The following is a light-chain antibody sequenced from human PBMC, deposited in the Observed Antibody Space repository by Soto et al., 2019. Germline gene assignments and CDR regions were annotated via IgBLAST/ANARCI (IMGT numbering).Light chain of an antibody. Sequence: ALTQPACVSGSPGQSITISCTAASTDVDDYYLVSWYQHHPGKAPKLIIYEVSNRPSGVSHRFSASMSGNTASLTISGLQAEDEADYYCGSYTNTTYVFGTGTKVTVL. CDR1: STDVDDYYL. CDR2: EVS. CDR3: GSYTNTTYV. J-gene: IGLJ1*01. V-gene: IGLV2-14*01.